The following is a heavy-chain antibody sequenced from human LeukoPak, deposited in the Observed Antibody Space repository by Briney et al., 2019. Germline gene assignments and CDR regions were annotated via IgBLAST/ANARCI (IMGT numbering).Heavy chain of an antibody. D-gene: IGHD6-13*01. V-gene: IGHV1-8*01. CDR2: MSPHSGNT. Sequence: ASVKVSCKASGYSFNSYDINWVRQAAGQGPEWMGWMSPHSGNTGYAQKFQDRVTMTRSTSISTAYMELSSLTSEGTAVYYCTRGNGQQLALDYWGQGTQVTVSS. CDR1: GYSFNSYD. CDR3: TRGNGQQLALDY. J-gene: IGHJ4*02.